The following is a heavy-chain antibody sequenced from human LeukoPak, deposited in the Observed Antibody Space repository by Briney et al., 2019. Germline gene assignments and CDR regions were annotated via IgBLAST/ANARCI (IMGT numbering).Heavy chain of an antibody. Sequence: ASVKVSCKTSGYSFTNFGITWVRQAPGQGLEWMGWISGYNSKTFYAHEFQGRVTMTTDTLTSTVYMELRSLRSDDTAVYYCARSSVVTAMVHLDYWGQGTLVTVSS. CDR1: GYSFTNFG. J-gene: IGHJ4*02. CDR3: ARSSVVTAMVHLDY. V-gene: IGHV1-18*01. D-gene: IGHD2-21*02. CDR2: ISGYNSKT.